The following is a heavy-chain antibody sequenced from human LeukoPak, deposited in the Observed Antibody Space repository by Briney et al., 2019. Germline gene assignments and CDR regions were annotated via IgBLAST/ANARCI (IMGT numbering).Heavy chain of an antibody. CDR3: ARGKVYGSGWFDTFDV. J-gene: IGHJ3*01. CDR1: GGSIISYY. D-gene: IGHD6-13*01. CDR2: IYDSGST. V-gene: IGHV4-59*01. Sequence: MSSETLSLTCTVSGGSIISYYWSWIRQPPGKGLEWIGYIYDSGSTNYNPSLKSRVTISAVTSKNQFSLKLSSVTAADTAVYYCARGKVYGSGWFDTFDVWGQGTMVIGSS.